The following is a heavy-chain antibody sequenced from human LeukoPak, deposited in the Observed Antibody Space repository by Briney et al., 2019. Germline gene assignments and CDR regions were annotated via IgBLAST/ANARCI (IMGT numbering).Heavy chain of an antibody. CDR3: ARGMEDAFDI. Sequence: RASETLSLTCTVSGGSVSSGAYYWSWLRQHSGKGLEWIGYIYYSGSTYYNPSLKSRVTISVDTSKNQFSLKLSSVTAADTAVYYCARGMEDAFDIWGQGTMVTVSS. CDR1: GGSVSSGAYY. V-gene: IGHV4-31*03. CDR2: IYYSGST. D-gene: IGHD3-3*01. J-gene: IGHJ3*02.